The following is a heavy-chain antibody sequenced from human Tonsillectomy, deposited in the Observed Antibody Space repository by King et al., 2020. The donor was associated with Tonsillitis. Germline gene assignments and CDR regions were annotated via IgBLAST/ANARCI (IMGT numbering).Heavy chain of an antibody. CDR3: AKTTTIASAGTDYYYGMDV. J-gene: IGHJ6*02. D-gene: IGHD6-13*01. Sequence: VQLVESGGGLVQPGGSLRLSCAASGFTFSSYSMNWVRQAPGKGLQWVSYISGSGRTIFYANSVKGRFTISRDNVKNSLYLQMNSLRAEDTAVYYCAKTTTIASAGTDYYYGMDVWGQGTTVTVSS. CDR1: GFTFSSYS. CDR2: ISGSGRTI. V-gene: IGHV3-48*04.